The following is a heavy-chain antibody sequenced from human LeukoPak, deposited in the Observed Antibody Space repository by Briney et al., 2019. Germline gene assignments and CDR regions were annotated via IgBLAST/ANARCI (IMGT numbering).Heavy chain of an antibody. CDR3: ARDHYYSSGSYCDY. J-gene: IGHJ4*02. V-gene: IGHV3-30-3*01. CDR2: ISYDGSNK. D-gene: IGHD3-10*01. Sequence: SLRLSCAASGFTFSTYAMHWVRQAPGKALEWVAIISYDGSNKFYADSVKGRFTISRDNSKNTLYLQMNSLRAEDTAVYYCARDHYYSSGSYCDYWGQGTLVTVSS. CDR1: GFTFSTYA.